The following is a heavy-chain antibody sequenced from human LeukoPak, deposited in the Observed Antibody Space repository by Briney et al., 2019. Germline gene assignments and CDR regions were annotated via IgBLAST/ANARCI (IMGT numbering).Heavy chain of an antibody. D-gene: IGHD3-10*01. J-gene: IGHJ4*02. Sequence: GALRLSCAASGFTFSSYAMSWVRQAPGKGLEWVSAISGSGGSTYYADSVKGRFTISRDNSKNTLYLQMNSLRAEDTAVYYCAKDRATFMVRGVMDYWGQGTLVTVSS. CDR2: ISGSGGST. V-gene: IGHV3-23*01. CDR3: AKDRATFMVRGVMDY. CDR1: GFTFSSYA.